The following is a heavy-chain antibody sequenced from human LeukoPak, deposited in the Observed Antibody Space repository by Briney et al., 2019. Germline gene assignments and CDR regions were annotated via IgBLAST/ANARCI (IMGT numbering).Heavy chain of an antibody. CDR3: ANKYYDFWSGYYFDY. Sequence: ETLSLTCTVSGGSISSYYWSWIRQPPGKGLEWVSAISGSGGSTYYADSVKGRFTISRDNSKNTLYLQMNSLRAEDTAVYYCANKYYDFWSGYYFDYWGQGTLVTVSS. CDR1: GGSISSYY. CDR2: ISGSGGST. V-gene: IGHV3-23*01. J-gene: IGHJ4*02. D-gene: IGHD3-3*01.